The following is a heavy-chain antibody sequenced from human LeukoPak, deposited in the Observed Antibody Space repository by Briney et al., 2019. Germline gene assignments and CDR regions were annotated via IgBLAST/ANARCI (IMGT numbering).Heavy chain of an antibody. Sequence: SETLSLTCTVSGGSISTYYWNWIRQPPGKGLEWIGYIYTGVNTNYNPSLKSRLTISVDTSKNQFSLKLSSVTAADTAVYYCAKSYFDYSTYYSYYFNLWGQGALVTVSS. V-gene: IGHV4-4*09. J-gene: IGHJ4*02. CDR3: AKSYFDYSTYYSYYFNL. CDR1: GGSISTYY. D-gene: IGHD4-11*01. CDR2: IYTGVNT.